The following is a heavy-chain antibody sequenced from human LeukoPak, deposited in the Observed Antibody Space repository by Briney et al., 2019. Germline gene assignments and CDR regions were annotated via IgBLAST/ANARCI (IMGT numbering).Heavy chain of an antibody. CDR2: VSGNGDTK. J-gene: IGHJ6*02. CDR3: AREVRRTAMAFRYYYYGMDV. Sequence: GGSLRLSCAVSTFYFTDYAMSWARQAPGKGLEWLSAVSGNGDTKDYVDSVKGRFTISRDNSRNTVHLQIDNLRTEDTAVYYCAREVRRTAMAFRYYYYGMDVWGQGTTVTVSS. V-gene: IGHV3-23*01. D-gene: IGHD5-18*01. CDR1: TFYFTDYA.